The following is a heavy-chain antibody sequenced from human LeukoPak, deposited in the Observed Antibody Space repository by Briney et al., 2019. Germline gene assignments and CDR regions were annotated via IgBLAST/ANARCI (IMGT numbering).Heavy chain of an antibody. CDR1: GFTFSSYA. CDR2: TTTSGGST. D-gene: IGHD3-3*01. J-gene: IGHJ4*02. V-gene: IGHV3-23*01. Sequence: GGSLRLSCAASGFTFSSYAMSWVRQAPGKGLEWVSTTTTSGGSTFYADSVKGRFTISRDNSKNTLYLQVNSLRAEDTAVYYCAKTPFSSGYYTYFDYWGQGTLVTVSS. CDR3: AKTPFSSGYYTYFDY.